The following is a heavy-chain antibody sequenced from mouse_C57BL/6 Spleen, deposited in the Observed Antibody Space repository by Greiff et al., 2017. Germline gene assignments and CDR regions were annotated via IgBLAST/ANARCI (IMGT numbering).Heavy chain of an antibody. J-gene: IGHJ3*01. CDR2: IHPNSGST. CDR1: GYTFTSYW. CDR3: ARDSSGYSFAY. V-gene: IGHV1-64*01. Sequence: VQLQQPGAELVKPGASVKLSCKASGYTFTSYWMHWVKQRPGQGLEWIGMIHPNSGSTNYNEKFKSKATLTVDKSSSTAYMQLSSLTYEDSAVYYCARDSSGYSFAYWGQGILVTVSA. D-gene: IGHD3-2*02.